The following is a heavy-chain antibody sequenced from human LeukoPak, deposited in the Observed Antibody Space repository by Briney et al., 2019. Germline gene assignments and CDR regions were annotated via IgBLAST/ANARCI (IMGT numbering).Heavy chain of an antibody. CDR2: ISYDGSNK. D-gene: IGHD3-10*01. CDR3: AIGGGGSGNYYYFDY. V-gene: IGHV3-30*03. CDR1: GFTFSSYG. Sequence: GGSLRLSCAASGFTFSSYGMHWVRQAPGKGLEWVAVISYDGSNKYYADSVKGRFTISRDNSKNTLYLQINSLRTEDAAVYYCAIGGGGSGNYYYFDYWGQGTLVTVSS. J-gene: IGHJ4*02.